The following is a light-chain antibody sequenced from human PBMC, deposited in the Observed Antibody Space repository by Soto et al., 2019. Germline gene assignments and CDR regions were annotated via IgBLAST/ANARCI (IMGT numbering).Light chain of an antibody. J-gene: IGLJ2*01. Sequence: QSVLTQPPSLSGAPGQRVTISCTGSSSNIGAGYHVHWYQQLPGRAPKLLIYLNSDRPSGVPDRFSGSKSGTSASLAITGLQAEDEAAYYCQSYDTSLRVVFGGGTKLTVL. V-gene: IGLV1-40*01. CDR1: SSNIGAGYH. CDR3: QSYDTSLRVV. CDR2: LNS.